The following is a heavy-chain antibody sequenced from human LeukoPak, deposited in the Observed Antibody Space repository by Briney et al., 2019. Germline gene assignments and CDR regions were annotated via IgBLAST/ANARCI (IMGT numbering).Heavy chain of an antibody. J-gene: IGHJ6*03. CDR3: ARHRAPTTVTTSLYYYYYYMDV. Sequence: SETLSLTCTVSGDSISSGDYYWSWIRQPAGKGLEWIGRISSSGSTNYNPSLKSRVTISVDTSKNQFSLKLSSVTAADTAVYYCARHRAPTTVTTSLYYYYYYMDVWGKGTTVTISS. V-gene: IGHV4-61*02. CDR2: ISSSGST. D-gene: IGHD4-17*01. CDR1: GDSISSGDYY.